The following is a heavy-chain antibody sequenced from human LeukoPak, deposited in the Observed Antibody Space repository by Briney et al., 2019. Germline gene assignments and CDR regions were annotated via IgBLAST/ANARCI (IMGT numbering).Heavy chain of an antibody. CDR1: GGAIRSSSYY. D-gene: IGHD3-10*01. Sequence: PSETLSLTCSVSGGAIRSSSYYWGWIRQPPGKGREWIGTIYYDGTTYYNPSLKSRVTISVDTSTNQFSLKLISVTAADTAVYYFARHSEYYSGSGSASGYFDYWGQGTLGTVSS. J-gene: IGHJ4*02. V-gene: IGHV4-39*01. CDR2: IYYDGTT. CDR3: ARHSEYYSGSGSASGYFDY.